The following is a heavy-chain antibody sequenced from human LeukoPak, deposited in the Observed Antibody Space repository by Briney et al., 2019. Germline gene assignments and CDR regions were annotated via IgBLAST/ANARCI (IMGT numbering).Heavy chain of an antibody. CDR3: ANQARRTGYYFDN. CDR1: GFTFSSYA. V-gene: IGHV3-23*01. Sequence: GSLRLSCAASGFTFSSYAMSWVRRAPGKGLEWVSSISSSGGSTYYADSVKGRFTVSRDNSKNMLYLEMSSLRAEDTAVYYCANQARRTGYYFDNWGQGTLVTVSS. CDR2: ISSSGGST. J-gene: IGHJ4*02.